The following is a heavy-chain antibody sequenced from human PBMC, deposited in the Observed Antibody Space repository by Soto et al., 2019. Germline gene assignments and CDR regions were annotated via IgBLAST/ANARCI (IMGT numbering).Heavy chain of an antibody. Sequence: EVQLVESGGGLVKPGGSLRLSCAASGFTSSSYSMNWVRQAPGKGLEWVSSISSSSSYIYYADSVKGRFTISRDNAKNSLYLQMNSLRAEDTAVYYCASISYGGYAEYYYGMDVWGQGTTVTVSS. CDR3: ASISYGGYAEYYYGMDV. D-gene: IGHD5-12*01. CDR1: GFTSSSYS. V-gene: IGHV3-21*01. CDR2: ISSSSSYI. J-gene: IGHJ6*02.